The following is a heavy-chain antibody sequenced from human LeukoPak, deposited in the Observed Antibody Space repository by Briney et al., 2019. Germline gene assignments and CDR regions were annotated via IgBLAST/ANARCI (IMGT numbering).Heavy chain of an antibody. Sequence: GGSLRLSCAASGFTFSSYGMHWVRQAPGQAPGKGLEWVAVMSYDGSHEYYADSVKGRFTISRDNPKSTLYLQMNSLRPEDTAVYYCARAFGGSYSSTVDYWGQGTLVTVSS. CDR1: GFTFSSYG. CDR3: ARAFGGSYSSTVDY. V-gene: IGHV3-30*03. CDR2: MSYDGSHE. D-gene: IGHD1-26*01. J-gene: IGHJ4*02.